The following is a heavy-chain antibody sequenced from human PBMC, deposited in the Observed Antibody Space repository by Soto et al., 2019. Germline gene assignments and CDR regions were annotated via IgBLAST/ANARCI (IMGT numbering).Heavy chain of an antibody. Sequence: ASVKVSCKASGYTFTNYGISWVRQAPGQGLEWMGWISTYSVNTKYPQKLQGRVTMTTDTSTSTAFMEPKNLRSDDTAVYYCARGGSSSSDFDYWGQGTLVTVSS. V-gene: IGHV1-18*01. CDR1: GYTFTNYG. CDR3: ARGGSSSSDFDY. D-gene: IGHD6-6*01. J-gene: IGHJ4*02. CDR2: ISTYSVNT.